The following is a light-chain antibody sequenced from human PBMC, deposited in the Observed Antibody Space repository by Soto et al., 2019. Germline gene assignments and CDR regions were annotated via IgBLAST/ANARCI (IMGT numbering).Light chain of an antibody. V-gene: IGKV3-11*01. J-gene: IGKJ5*01. Sequence: EIVLTQSPATLSLSPGERATLSCRASQSVSSYLAWYQQKPGQAPRLLIYDASNRATGIPARFSGSGSGTDFTLTITSLESEDSAVYYCQQRSNWPQITFGQGTRLEIK. CDR1: QSVSSY. CDR2: DAS. CDR3: QQRSNWPQIT.